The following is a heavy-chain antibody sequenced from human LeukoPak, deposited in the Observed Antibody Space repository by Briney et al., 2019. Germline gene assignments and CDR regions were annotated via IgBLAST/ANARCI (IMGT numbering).Heavy chain of an antibody. V-gene: IGHV3-11*01. J-gene: IGHJ3*02. D-gene: IGHD5-18*01. CDR3: ARKHSYGMGAFDI. CDR2: ISSSGNTI. Sequence: PGGSLSLSCAASGFTFSDYYMSWLRQAPGKGLEWVSYISSSGNTIYYADPVKGRFTISRDNAKNSLFLQMNSLRAEDTAVYYCARKHSYGMGAFDIWGQGTMVTVSS. CDR1: GFTFSDYY.